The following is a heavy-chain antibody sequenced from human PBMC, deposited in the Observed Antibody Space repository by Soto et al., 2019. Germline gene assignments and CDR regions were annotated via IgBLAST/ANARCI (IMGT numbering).Heavy chain of an antibody. V-gene: IGHV1-2*02. CDR2: INPNSGGT. CDR1: GYTFTGYY. CDR3: ARGGDIVGASYYYYYYGMDV. Sequence: ASVKVSCKASGYTFTGYYMHWVRQAPGQGLEWMGWINPNSGGTNYAQKFQGRVTMTRDTSISTAYMELSRLRSDDTAVYYSARGGDIVGASYYYYYYGMDVWGQGTTVTVS. D-gene: IGHD5-12*01. J-gene: IGHJ6*02.